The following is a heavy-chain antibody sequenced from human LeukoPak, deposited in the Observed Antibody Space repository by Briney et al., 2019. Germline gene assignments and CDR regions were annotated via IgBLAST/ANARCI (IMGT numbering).Heavy chain of an antibody. Sequence: GGSLTLSCAASGFTFSNAWMSWVRQAPGKGLEWVGRIKSKTDGGTTDYAAPVKGRFTISRDDSKNTLYLQMNSLKTEDTAVYYCTTDLYYYDSSGYYRIDYWGQGTLVTVSS. J-gene: IGHJ4*02. D-gene: IGHD3-22*01. CDR3: TTDLYYYDSSGYYRIDY. CDR2: IKSKTDGGTT. V-gene: IGHV3-15*01. CDR1: GFTFSNAW.